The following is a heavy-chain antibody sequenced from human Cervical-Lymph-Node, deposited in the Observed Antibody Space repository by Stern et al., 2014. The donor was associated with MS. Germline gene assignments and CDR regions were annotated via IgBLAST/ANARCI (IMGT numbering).Heavy chain of an antibody. J-gene: IGHJ4*02. D-gene: IGHD5-24*01. Sequence: QVQLQESGPGLVKPSQTLSLTCTVTGGSISSGEYYWSWIRQSPGKGLEWIGYIHNSETTYYNPSLKSRVTISVDTSKNQLSLKLRSVTAADTAVYYCSRDADGYSLVFGYWGRGTLVTVSS. V-gene: IGHV4-30-4*01. CDR3: SRDADGYSLVFGY. CDR2: IHNSETT. CDR1: GGSISSGEYY.